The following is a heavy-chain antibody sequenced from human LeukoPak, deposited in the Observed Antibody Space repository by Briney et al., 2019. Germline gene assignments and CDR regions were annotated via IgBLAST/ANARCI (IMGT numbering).Heavy chain of an antibody. CDR3: ARVELGFDY. CDR1: GGSLSSHF. V-gene: IGHV4-59*08. D-gene: IGHD7-27*01. CDR2: VYHSGST. Sequence: PSETLSLTCTVSGGSLSSHFWTWLRQPPGRGLEWIGNVYHSGSTYYNPSLKSRVTISVDTSKNQFSLYLNSVTAADTAVYYCARVELGFDYWGQGTLVTVSS. J-gene: IGHJ4*02.